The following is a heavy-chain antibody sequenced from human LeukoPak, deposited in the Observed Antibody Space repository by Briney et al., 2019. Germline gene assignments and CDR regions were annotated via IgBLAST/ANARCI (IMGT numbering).Heavy chain of an antibody. V-gene: IGHV4-59*01. CDR3: ARGGVTGYYYYMDV. Sequence: PSETLSLTCTVSGGSISSYYWSWIRQPPGKGLEWIGYIYYSGSTNYNPSLKSRVTISVDTSKNQFSLKLSSVTAADTAAYYCARGGVTGYYYYMDVWGKGTTVTVSS. D-gene: IGHD3-10*01. CDR2: IYYSGST. J-gene: IGHJ6*03. CDR1: GGSISSYY.